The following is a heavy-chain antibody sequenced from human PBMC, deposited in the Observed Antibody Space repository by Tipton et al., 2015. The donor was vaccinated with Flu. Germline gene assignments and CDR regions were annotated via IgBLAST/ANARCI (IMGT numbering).Heavy chain of an antibody. J-gene: IGHJ4*02. Sequence: SLRLSCAASGFAFNSYAMSWVRQAPGKGLEWVSTISGGGEHTYYADSVTGRFTISRDNSKDTLYLQMNSLRAEDTAVYYCAKDRGRWLPVDYWGQGTPVTVSS. CDR2: ISGGGEHT. D-gene: IGHD5-24*01. CDR1: GFAFNSYA. V-gene: IGHV3-23*01. CDR3: AKDRGRWLPVDY.